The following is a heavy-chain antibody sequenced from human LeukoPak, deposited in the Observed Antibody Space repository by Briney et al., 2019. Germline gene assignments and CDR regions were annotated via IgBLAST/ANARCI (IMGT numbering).Heavy chain of an antibody. CDR2: ISGSGGST. CDR3: AKAPPLRYFDWLLPYFDY. V-gene: IGHV3-23*01. Sequence: GGSLRLSCAASGFTFSSYAMSWVRQAPGKGLEWVSAISGSGGSTYNADSVKGRFTISRDNSKNTLYLQMNSLRAEDTAVYYCAKAPPLRYFDWLLPYFDYWGQGTLVTVSS. CDR1: GFTFSSYA. D-gene: IGHD3-9*01. J-gene: IGHJ4*02.